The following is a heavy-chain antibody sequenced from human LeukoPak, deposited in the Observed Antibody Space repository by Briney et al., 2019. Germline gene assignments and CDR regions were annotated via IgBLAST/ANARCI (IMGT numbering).Heavy chain of an antibody. V-gene: IGHV7-4-1*02. CDR3: ARDSKLVAGHRHDY. J-gene: IGHJ4*02. CDR2: INTNTGNP. Sequence: ASVKVSCKASGYTFTGYYMHWVRQAPGQGLEWMGWINTNTGNPTYAQGFTGRFVFSLDTSVSTAYLQISSLKAEDTAVYYCARDSKLVAGHRHDYWGQGTLVTVSS. CDR1: GYTFTGYY. D-gene: IGHD6-19*01.